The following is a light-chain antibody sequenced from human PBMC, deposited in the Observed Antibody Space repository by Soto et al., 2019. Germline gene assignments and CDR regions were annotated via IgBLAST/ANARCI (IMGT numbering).Light chain of an antibody. CDR1: SSNIGNNA. V-gene: IGLV1-36*01. J-gene: IGLJ3*02. CDR3: AAWDNSLNGPV. CDR2: YDD. Sequence: QSVLTQPPSVSEAPRQRVTISCSGSSSNIGNNAVNWYQQLPGKAPRLLIYYDDLLPSGVSDRFSGSKSGTSASLAISGLQSEDEAYYYWAAWDNSLNGPVFGGGTKLTVL.